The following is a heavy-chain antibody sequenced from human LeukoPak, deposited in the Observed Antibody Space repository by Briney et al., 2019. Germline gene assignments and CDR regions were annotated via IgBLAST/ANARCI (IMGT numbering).Heavy chain of an antibody. CDR2: INSDGSST. CDR3: ARATSYYDFWSGYSPNYYYYMDV. J-gene: IGHJ6*03. D-gene: IGHD3-3*01. Sequence: GGSLRLSCAASGFTFSSYWMHWVRQAPGKGLVWVSRINSDGSSTSYAGSVKGRFTISIDNAKNTLYLQMNSLRAEDTAVYYCARATSYYDFWSGYSPNYYYYMDVWGKGTTVTVSS. CDR1: GFTFSSYW. V-gene: IGHV3-74*01.